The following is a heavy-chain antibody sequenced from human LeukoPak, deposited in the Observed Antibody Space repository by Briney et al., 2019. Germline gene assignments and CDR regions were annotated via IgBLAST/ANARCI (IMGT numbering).Heavy chain of an antibody. V-gene: IGHV4-61*02. CDR1: GGSISSGSYY. J-gene: IGHJ6*03. D-gene: IGHD6-19*01. CDR2: IYTSGST. Sequence: SETLSLTCTVSGGSISSGSYYWSWIRQPAGKGLEWIGRIYTSGSTNYNPSLKSRVTISVDTSRNQFSLKLSSVTAADTAVYYCARDRVTQWNNYYYYYYMDVWGKGTTVTVSS. CDR3: ARDRVTQWNNYYYYYYMDV.